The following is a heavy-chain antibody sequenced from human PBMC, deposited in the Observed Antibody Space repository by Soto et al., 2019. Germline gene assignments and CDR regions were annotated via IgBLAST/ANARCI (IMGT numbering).Heavy chain of an antibody. J-gene: IGHJ3*02. D-gene: IGHD6-13*01. CDR1: GFTFSSYA. V-gene: IGHV3-7*01. CDR3: ARETIAAATDAFDI. CDR2: IKQDGSEK. Sequence: GGSLRLSCAASGFTFSSYAMSWVRQAPGKGLEWVANIKQDGSEKYYVDSVKGRFTISRDNAKNSLYLQMNSLRAEDTAVYYCARETIAAATDAFDIWGQGTMVTVSS.